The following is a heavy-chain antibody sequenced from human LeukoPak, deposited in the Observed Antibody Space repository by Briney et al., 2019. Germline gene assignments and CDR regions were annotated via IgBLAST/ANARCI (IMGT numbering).Heavy chain of an antibody. CDR2: ISGSGGST. CDR1: GFTFSSYA. V-gene: IGHV3-23*01. Sequence: GGSLRLSCAASGFTFSSYAMSWVRQAPGKGLEWVSDISGSGGSTYYADSVKGRFTISRDNSKNTLYLQMNSLRAEDTAVYYCAKDIEMATSPDFDYWGQGTLVTVSS. J-gene: IGHJ4*02. D-gene: IGHD5-24*01. CDR3: AKDIEMATSPDFDY.